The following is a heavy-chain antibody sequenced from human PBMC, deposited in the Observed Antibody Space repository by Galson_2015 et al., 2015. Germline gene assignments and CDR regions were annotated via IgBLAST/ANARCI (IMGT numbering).Heavy chain of an antibody. CDR1: GFTFSSYS. V-gene: IGHV3-48*02. CDR3: ARGLDTYYYDSSGYLFDY. CDR2: ISSSSSTI. Sequence: SLRLSCAASGFTFSSYSMNWVRQAPGKGLEWVSYISSSSSTIYYADSVKGRFTISRDNAKNSLYLQMNSLRDEDTAVYYCARGLDTYYYDSSGYLFDYWGQGTLVTVSS. D-gene: IGHD3-22*01. J-gene: IGHJ4*02.